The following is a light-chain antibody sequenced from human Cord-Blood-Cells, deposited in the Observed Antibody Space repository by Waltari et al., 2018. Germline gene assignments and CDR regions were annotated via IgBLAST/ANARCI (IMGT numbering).Light chain of an antibody. CDR1: QSISSY. CDR3: QQSDSTPRG. J-gene: IGKJ3*01. V-gene: IGKV1-39*01. CDR2: AAS. Sequence: DIQMTQSPSSLSASVGDRVTITCRATQSISSYLNWYQQKPGKAPKLLSYAASSLQSGVPSRFSGSGSGTDFTLTSSSQQPEDFATYYGQQSDSTPRGFGPGTKVDIK.